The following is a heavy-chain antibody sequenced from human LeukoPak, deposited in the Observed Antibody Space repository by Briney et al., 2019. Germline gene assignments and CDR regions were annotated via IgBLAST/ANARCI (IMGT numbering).Heavy chain of an antibody. J-gene: IGHJ4*02. CDR3: ARSMGGDYDSSGPDY. CDR2: INPSGGST. D-gene: IGHD3-22*01. Sequence: ASVKVSCKASGYTFTIYYMHWVRQAPGQGLEWMGIINPSGGSTSYAQKFQGRVTMTRDTSTSTVYMELSSLRSEDTAVYYCARSMGGDYDSSGPDYWGQGTLVTVSS. CDR1: GYTFTIYY. V-gene: IGHV1-46*01.